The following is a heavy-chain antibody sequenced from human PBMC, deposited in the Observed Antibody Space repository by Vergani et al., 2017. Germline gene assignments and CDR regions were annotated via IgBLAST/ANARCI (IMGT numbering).Heavy chain of an antibody. D-gene: IGHD3-10*01. CDR2: VSFRGDT. Sequence: QVKLQESGPGLVKPSETLSLTCTVSGASVNSYYWSWIRQPPGKGLEWMGYVSFRGDTLYDPSVKGRMTISLNTSSNQFSLYLTSVTAADTAVYYCARSLIYYGGGSPDYWGQGTLVTVSS. V-gene: IGHV4-59*02. J-gene: IGHJ4*02. CDR1: GASVNSYY. CDR3: ARSLIYYGGGSPDY.